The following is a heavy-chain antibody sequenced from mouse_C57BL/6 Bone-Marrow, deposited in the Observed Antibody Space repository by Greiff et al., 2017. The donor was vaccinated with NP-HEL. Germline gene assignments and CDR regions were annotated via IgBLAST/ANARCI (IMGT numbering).Heavy chain of an antibody. J-gene: IGHJ4*01. CDR2: IRNKANNHAT. Sequence: EVQPQQSGGGLVQPGGSMKLSCAASGFTFSDAWMDWVRQSPEKGLEWVAEIRNKANNHATYYAESVKGRFTISRDDSKSSVYLQMNSLRAEDTGIYYCTRPPYRLDAMDYWGQGTSVTVSS. V-gene: IGHV6-6*01. CDR3: TRPPYRLDAMDY. CDR1: GFTFSDAW. D-gene: IGHD2-14*01.